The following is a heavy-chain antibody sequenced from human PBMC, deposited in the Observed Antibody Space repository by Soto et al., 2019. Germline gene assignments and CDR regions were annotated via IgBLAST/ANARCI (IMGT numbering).Heavy chain of an antibody. Sequence: PGGSLRLSCAASGFTFSSYAMSWVRQAPGKGLEWVSAISGSGGSTYYADSVKGRFTISRDNSKNTLYLQMNSLRAEDTAVYYCAKDYDYGDYGRVGWFDSWGQGTLVTVSS. V-gene: IGHV3-23*01. CDR1: GFTFSSYA. D-gene: IGHD4-17*01. CDR3: AKDYDYGDYGRVGWFDS. J-gene: IGHJ5*01. CDR2: ISGSGGST.